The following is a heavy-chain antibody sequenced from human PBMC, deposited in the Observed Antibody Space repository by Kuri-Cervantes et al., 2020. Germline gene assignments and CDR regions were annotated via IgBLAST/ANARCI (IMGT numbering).Heavy chain of an antibody. D-gene: IGHD5-24*01. Sequence: GGSLRLSCAASGFTFDDYGMSWVRQAPGKRLEWVSGINWNGGSTGYADSVKGRFTISRDNAKNSLYLQMNSLRAEDTAVYYCARDPQDGYKRAYDYWGQGTLVTVSS. V-gene: IGHV3-20*04. CDR3: ARDPQDGYKRAYDY. CDR1: GFTFDDYG. J-gene: IGHJ4*02. CDR2: INWNGGST.